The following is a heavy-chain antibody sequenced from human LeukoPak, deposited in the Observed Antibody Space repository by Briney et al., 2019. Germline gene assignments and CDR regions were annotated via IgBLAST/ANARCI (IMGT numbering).Heavy chain of an antibody. CDR3: AREGGPGTPGYYFDY. J-gene: IGHJ4*02. CDR2: ISSSSSYT. D-gene: IGHD3-10*01. Sequence: GGSLRLSCAASGFTFSDYYMSWIRQAPGKGLEGVSYISSSSSYTNYPDSVKGRFTISRDNAKNSLYLQMNSLRAEDTAVYYCAREGGPGTPGYYFDYWGQGTLVTVSS. V-gene: IGHV3-11*06. CDR1: GFTFSDYY.